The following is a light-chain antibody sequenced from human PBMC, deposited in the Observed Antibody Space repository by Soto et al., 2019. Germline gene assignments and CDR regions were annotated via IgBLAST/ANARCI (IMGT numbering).Light chain of an antibody. CDR3: AAWDDSLSGLNWV. CDR2: RNN. J-gene: IGLJ3*02. V-gene: IGLV1-47*01. CDR1: SSNIGSNY. Sequence: QLVLTQPPSASGTPGQRVTISCSGSSSNIGSNYVYWYQQLPGTAPKLLIYRNNQRPSGVPDRFSGSKSGTSASLAISGLRSEDEADYYCAAWDDSLSGLNWVFGGGTQLTVL.